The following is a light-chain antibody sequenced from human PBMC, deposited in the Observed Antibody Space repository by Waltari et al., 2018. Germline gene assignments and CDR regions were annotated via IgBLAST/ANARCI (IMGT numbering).Light chain of an antibody. CDR1: QSLRSS. V-gene: IGKV3-11*01. Sequence: EIVLTQSTVTLSLYPGERTTLSCRASQSLRSSSAWYQQKPGQAPRLLIYDTSNRATGIPPRFSGSGSGTDFTLTISSLEPEDFAVYYCQQRGTFGQGTKVEIK. CDR2: DTS. J-gene: IGKJ1*01. CDR3: QQRGT.